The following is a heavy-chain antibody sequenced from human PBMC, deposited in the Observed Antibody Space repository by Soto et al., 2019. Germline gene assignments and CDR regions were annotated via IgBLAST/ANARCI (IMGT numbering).Heavy chain of an antibody. J-gene: IGHJ4*02. CDR2: ISWNSGSI. V-gene: IGHV3-9*01. D-gene: IGHD6-13*01. Sequence: HPGGSLRLSCAASGFTFDDYAMHWVRQAPGKGLEWVSGISWNSGSIGYADSVKGRFTISRDNAKNSLYLQMNSLRAEDTALYYCAKVGYSSSWFDYWGQGTLVTVSS. CDR1: GFTFDDYA. CDR3: AKVGYSSSWFDY.